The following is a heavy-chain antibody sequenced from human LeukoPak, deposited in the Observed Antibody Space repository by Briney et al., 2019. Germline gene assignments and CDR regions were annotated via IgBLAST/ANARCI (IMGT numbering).Heavy chain of an antibody. J-gene: IGHJ4*02. Sequence: ASVQVSRQHSGYTFTRYDIHWVRPATAQGLAWLGWMNPNSGNTDYAQKFQGRVTMTRNTSISTAYMELSSLRSEDAAVYYCARGFWPRDYWGQGTLVTVSS. V-gene: IGHV1-8*01. CDR2: MNPNSGNT. CDR3: ARGFWPRDY. CDR1: GYTFTRYD.